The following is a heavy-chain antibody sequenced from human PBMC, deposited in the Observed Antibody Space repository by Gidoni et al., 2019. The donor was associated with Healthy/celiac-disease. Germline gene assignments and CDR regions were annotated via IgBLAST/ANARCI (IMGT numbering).Heavy chain of an antibody. V-gene: IGHV1-69*04. CDR2: IIPILGIA. J-gene: IGHJ3*02. D-gene: IGHD3-22*01. Sequence: QVQLVQSGAEVKKPGSSVKVYCKASGGTFSSYAIRRVRQAPGPGLEWMGRIIPILGIANYAQKFKGRVTITADKSTSTAYMELSSLRSEDTVVYYCASGGDYYDSSGAFDIWGQGTMVTVSS. CDR3: ASGGDYYDSSGAFDI. CDR1: GGTFSSYA.